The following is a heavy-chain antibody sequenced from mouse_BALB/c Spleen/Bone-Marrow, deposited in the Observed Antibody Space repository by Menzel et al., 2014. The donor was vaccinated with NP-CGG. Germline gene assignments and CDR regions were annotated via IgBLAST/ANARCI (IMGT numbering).Heavy chain of an antibody. Sequence: LGKTGASVKISCKASGYSFIGYYMHWVKQGHGKSLEWIGYISCYIGATSYNQNFKGKATFTVDTSSSTAYMQFNSLTSEDSAVYYCVRRGSPIVYYAMDYWGQGTSVTVSS. CDR2: ISCYIGAT. V-gene: IGHV1S34*01. J-gene: IGHJ4*01. CDR1: GYSFIGYY. CDR3: VRRGSPIVYYAMDY.